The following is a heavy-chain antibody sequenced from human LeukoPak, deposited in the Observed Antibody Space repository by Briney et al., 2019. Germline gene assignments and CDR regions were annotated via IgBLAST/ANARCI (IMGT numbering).Heavy chain of an antibody. J-gene: IGHJ5*02. CDR2: ISWNSGSI. CDR3: ARSGAGSDCPSGWFDP. Sequence: GGSLRLSCAASGFTFDDYAMHWVRQAPGKGLEWVSGISWNSGSIGYADSVKGRFTISRDNAKNSLYLQMNSLRAEDTAVYYCARSGAGSDCPSGWFDPWGQGTLVTVSS. D-gene: IGHD2-21*01. V-gene: IGHV3-9*01. CDR1: GFTFDDYA.